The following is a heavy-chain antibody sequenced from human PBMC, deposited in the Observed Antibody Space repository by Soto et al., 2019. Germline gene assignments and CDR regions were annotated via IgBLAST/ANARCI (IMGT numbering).Heavy chain of an antibody. J-gene: IGHJ5*02. CDR3: AVHRATPGVALSNWFGP. Sequence: TPFLTRPVSWASLPTRGLFWALLPPHPGKGPEWIGYIHSRGSTSYNPSFQSRLSMSLDSPKNHFTLTLTSVTAADTAVYYCAVHRATPGVALSNWFGPWGQGSLVTVSS. V-gene: IGHV4-31*03. D-gene: IGHD3-10*01. CDR2: IHSRGST. CDR1: WASLPTRGLF.